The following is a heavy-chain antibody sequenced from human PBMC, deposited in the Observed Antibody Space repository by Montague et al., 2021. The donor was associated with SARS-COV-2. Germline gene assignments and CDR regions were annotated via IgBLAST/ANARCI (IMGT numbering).Heavy chain of an antibody. CDR2: XDWXDDK. CDR1: GFTLSTSGMC. V-gene: IGHV2-70*01. CDR3: ARSYGTTVVTRAFDY. D-gene: IGHD4-23*01. J-gene: IGHJ4*02. Sequence: PALVKSTQTLTLTCTFSGFTLSTSGMCVSWIRQPPGKALEWLTLXDWXDDKYYSTSLKTRLTISKDTSKNPVVLTMTNMDPVDTATYYCARSYGTTVVTRAFDYWGQGTLVTVSS.